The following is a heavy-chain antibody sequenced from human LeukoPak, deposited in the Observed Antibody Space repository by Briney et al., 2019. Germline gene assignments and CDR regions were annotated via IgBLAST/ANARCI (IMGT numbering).Heavy chain of an antibody. J-gene: IGHJ4*02. Sequence: SETLSLTCAVYGGSFSGYYWSWIRQPPGKGLEWIGEINHSGSTNYNPSLKSRVTISVDTPKNQFSLKLSSVTAADTAVYYCARAAADFDYWGQGTLVTVSS. CDR1: GGSFSGYY. V-gene: IGHV4-34*01. CDR3: ARAAADFDY. D-gene: IGHD6-25*01. CDR2: INHSGST.